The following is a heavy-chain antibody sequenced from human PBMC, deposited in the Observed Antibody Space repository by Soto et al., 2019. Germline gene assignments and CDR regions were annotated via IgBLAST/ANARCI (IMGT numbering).Heavy chain of an antibody. V-gene: IGHV4-39*01. CDR2: IYYSGDT. D-gene: IGHD2-15*01. CDR3: ARNQPQRYCSGGTCRPAYGMDV. J-gene: IGHJ6*02. CDR1: GGSISSDSFY. Sequence: SETLFLTCTVSGGSISSDSFYWACIRQPPGKGLEWIGIIYYSGDTYYNPSLAGRLTMSVDTSNQFSLTLRSVTAADTALYYCARNQPQRYCSGGTCRPAYGMDVWGQGTTVTVSS.